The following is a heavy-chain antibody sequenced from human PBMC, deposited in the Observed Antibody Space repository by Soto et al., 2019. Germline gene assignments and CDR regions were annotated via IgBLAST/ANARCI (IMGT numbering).Heavy chain of an antibody. CDR2: ISSSGSTI. J-gene: IGHJ6*02. CDR3: ARDAFSVVVVPAARTGDYGMDV. CDR1: GFTFSDYY. D-gene: IGHD2-2*01. V-gene: IGHV3-11*01. Sequence: GSLRLSCAASGFTFSDYYMSWIRQAPGKGLEGVLYISSSGSTIYYADSVKGRFTISRDNAKNSLYLQMNSLRAEDTAVYYCARDAFSVVVVPAARTGDYGMDVWGQGTTVTVSS.